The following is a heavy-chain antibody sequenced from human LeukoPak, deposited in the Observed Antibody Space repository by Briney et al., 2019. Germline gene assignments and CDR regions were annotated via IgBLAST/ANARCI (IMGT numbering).Heavy chain of an antibody. J-gene: IGHJ2*01. D-gene: IGHD5/OR15-5a*01. Sequence: PSETLSLTCAVYGGSFSNYYWSWLRQPPGKGLEWIGEINYSGSTSYNPSLKSRVTISIDKSKTQFSLKMSSVTAADTAVYYCVRRSTPFDLWGRGTLVIVSS. V-gene: IGHV4-34*01. CDR3: VRRSTPFDL. CDR2: INYSGST. CDR1: GGSFSNYY.